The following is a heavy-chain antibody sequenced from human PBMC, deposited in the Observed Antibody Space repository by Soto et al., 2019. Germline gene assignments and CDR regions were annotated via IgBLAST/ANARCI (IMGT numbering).Heavy chain of an antibody. CDR2: ISSSGSTI. CDR3: ARDRRITIFGVVIMTYYYGMDV. D-gene: IGHD3-3*01. Sequence: GGSLRLSCAASRFTFSDYYMSWIRQAPGKGLEWVSYISSSGSTIYYVDSVKGRFTISRDNAKNSLYLQMDSLRAEDTAVYYCARDRRITIFGVVIMTYYYGMDVWGQGTTVTV. J-gene: IGHJ6*02. CDR1: RFTFSDYY. V-gene: IGHV3-11*01.